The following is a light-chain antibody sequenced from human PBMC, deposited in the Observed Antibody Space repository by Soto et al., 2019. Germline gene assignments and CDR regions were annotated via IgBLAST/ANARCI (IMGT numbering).Light chain of an antibody. CDR1: QSISSW. CDR2: GAS. Sequence: DIHMTQSPSTLSASVGDRVTITCRASQSISSWLAWCQQKPGQAPKVLMYGASTLESGVPSRFSGSGSGTEFTLTISSLQPDDFATYYCQQYDSYPLTFSGGTKVEIK. CDR3: QQYDSYPLT. V-gene: IGKV1-5*01. J-gene: IGKJ4*01.